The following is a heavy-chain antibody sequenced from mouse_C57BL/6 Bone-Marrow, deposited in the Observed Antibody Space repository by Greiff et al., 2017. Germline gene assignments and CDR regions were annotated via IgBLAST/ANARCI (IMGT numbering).Heavy chain of an antibody. CDR3: ARGDYYGSSLDY. CDR1: GYTFTSYW. V-gene: IGHV1-64*01. J-gene: IGHJ2*01. D-gene: IGHD1-1*01. Sequence: VQLQQPGAELVKPGASVKLSCKASGYTFTSYWMPWVKQRPGQGLEWIGMIHPNSGSTNYNEKFKSKATLTVDKSSSTAYMQLSSLTSEDSAVYYCARGDYYGSSLDYWGQGTTLTGSS. CDR2: IHPNSGST.